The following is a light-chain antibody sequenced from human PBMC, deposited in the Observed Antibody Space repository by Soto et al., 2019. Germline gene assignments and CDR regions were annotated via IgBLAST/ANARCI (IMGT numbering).Light chain of an antibody. V-gene: IGKV3-20*01. Sequence: IVLTQSPGTLSLSPGERATLSCRASQSVNSNFLAWYQQKPGQAPRLLIYGASSRATGIPDRFSGSGSGTDFTLTLSRLEPEDFAVYYCQQCASSMWTFGPGTKVEIK. CDR2: GAS. CDR3: QQCASSMWT. CDR1: QSVNSNF. J-gene: IGKJ1*01.